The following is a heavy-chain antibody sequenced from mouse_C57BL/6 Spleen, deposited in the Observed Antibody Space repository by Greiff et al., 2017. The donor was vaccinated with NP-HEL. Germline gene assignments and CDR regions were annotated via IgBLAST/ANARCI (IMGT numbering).Heavy chain of an antibody. CDR1: GYTFTSYG. CDR3: ARGGGDYEDFDY. D-gene: IGHD2-4*01. J-gene: IGHJ2*01. Sequence: QVQLQQSGAELARPGASVKLSCKASGYTFTSYGISWVKQRTGQGLEWIGEIYPRSGNTYYNEKFKGKATLTADKSSSTAYMELRSLTSEDSAVYFCARGGGDYEDFDYWGQGTTLTVSS. V-gene: IGHV1-81*01. CDR2: IYPRSGNT.